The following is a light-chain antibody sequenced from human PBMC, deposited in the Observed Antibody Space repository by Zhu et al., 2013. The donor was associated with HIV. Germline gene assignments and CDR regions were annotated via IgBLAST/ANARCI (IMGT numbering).Light chain of an antibody. CDR3: MQALQSPTIT. J-gene: IGKJ5*01. CDR2: LGS. CDR1: QSLLHTNGYTY. V-gene: IGKV2-28*01. Sequence: DIVMTQSPLSLPVTPGEPASISCRSSQSLLHTNGYTYLDWYLQKPGQSPQLLIYLGSNRASGVPDRFSGSGSGTDFTLQISRVEAEDVGIYYCMQALQSPTITFGQGTRLEIK.